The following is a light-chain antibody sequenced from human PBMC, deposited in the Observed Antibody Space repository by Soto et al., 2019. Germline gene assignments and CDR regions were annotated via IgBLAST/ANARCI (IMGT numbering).Light chain of an antibody. CDR3: QQYDNWPWP. Sequence: EIVMTQLPSTLSLSQGGRATLSCRASQTISGTLAWYQQKPGQAPRLLIHGASTRAPGFPARFSGSGSGTDFTLTISSLQSEDFAVYYCQQYDNWPWPFGQGTKVDIK. J-gene: IGKJ1*01. CDR1: QTISGT. CDR2: GAS. V-gene: IGKV3-15*01.